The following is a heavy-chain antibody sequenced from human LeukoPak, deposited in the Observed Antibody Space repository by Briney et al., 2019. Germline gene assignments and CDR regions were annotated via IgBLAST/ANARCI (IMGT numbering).Heavy chain of an antibody. V-gene: IGHV1-2*02. CDR1: GYSFADYY. CDR3: ARGGYSSSWYLSFDY. J-gene: IGHJ4*02. Sequence: GASVKVSCKASGYSFADYYMHWVRQAPGQGLEWMGWIKPNSGGTRSAQKFQGRVTMTRDTSISTAYMELSRLRSDDTAVYYCARGGYSSSWYLSFDYWGQGTLVSVSS. CDR2: IKPNSGGT. D-gene: IGHD6-13*01.